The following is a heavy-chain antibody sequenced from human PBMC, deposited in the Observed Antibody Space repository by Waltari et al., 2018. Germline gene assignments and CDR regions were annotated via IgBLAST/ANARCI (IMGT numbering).Heavy chain of an antibody. CDR2: ISYDGSNK. D-gene: IGHD5-12*01. CDR1: GFTFSSYG. J-gene: IGHJ4*02. V-gene: IGHV3-30*18. Sequence: QVQLVESGGGVVQPGRSLRLSCAASGFTFSSYGMHWVRQAPGKGLEWVAVISYDGSNKYYADSVKVRFTMSRDNSKNTLYLQMNSLRAEDTAVYYCAKGGGYSPGSFDYWGQGTLVTVSS. CDR3: AKGGGYSPGSFDY.